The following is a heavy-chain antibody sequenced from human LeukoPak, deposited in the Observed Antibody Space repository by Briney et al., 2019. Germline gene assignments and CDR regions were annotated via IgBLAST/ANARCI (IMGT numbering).Heavy chain of an antibody. J-gene: IGHJ3*02. Sequence: SETLSLTCTVSSGSISSSIYYWSWIRQPPGKGLEWIGSIYYSGSTYYNPSLKSRVTISVDTSKNQFSLKLSSVTAADTAVYYCARDRTGDCSGGSCYLDAFDIWGQGTMVTVSS. D-gene: IGHD2-15*01. V-gene: IGHV4-39*07. CDR3: ARDRTGDCSGGSCYLDAFDI. CDR1: SGSISSSIYY. CDR2: IYYSGST.